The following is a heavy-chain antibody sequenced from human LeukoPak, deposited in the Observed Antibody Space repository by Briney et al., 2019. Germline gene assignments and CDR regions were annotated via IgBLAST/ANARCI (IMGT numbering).Heavy chain of an antibody. CDR2: IYPGDSDT. J-gene: IGHJ4*02. Sequence: GESLKISCKGSGYSFTNYWIGWVRQMPGKGLEWMGIIYPGDSDTRYSPSFQGQVTISADKSISTAYLQWNSLKASDTAMYYCARSDTAMVNLFDYWGQGTLVTVSS. CDR3: ARSDTAMVNLFDY. CDR1: GYSFTNYW. V-gene: IGHV5-51*01. D-gene: IGHD5-18*01.